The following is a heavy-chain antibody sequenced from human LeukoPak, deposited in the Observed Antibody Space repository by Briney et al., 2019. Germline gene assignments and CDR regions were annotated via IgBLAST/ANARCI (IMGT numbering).Heavy chain of an antibody. V-gene: IGHV1-18*01. CDR1: GYTFTSYA. J-gene: IGHJ5*02. Sequence: ASVEVSCKASGYTFTSYAFSWVRQAPGQGLEWMGWISTYNDDSIYAQNFQGRFTMTTDTSTSTAYMDLRSLRSDDTAVYYCARFSLGAAAAGFDPWGQGTLVTVSS. CDR3: ARFSLGAAAAGFDP. D-gene: IGHD6-13*01. CDR2: ISTYNDDS.